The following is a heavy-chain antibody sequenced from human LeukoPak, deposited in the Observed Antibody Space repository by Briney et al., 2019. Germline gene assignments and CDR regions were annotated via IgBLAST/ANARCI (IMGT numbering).Heavy chain of an antibody. V-gene: IGHV4-34*01. Sequence: PSETLSLTCAVYGGSFSGYYWSWIRQPPGKGLEWIGEINHSGSTNYNPSLKSRVTISVDTSKNQFSLKLSSVTAADTAVYYCARGHRNGGNDYFYFDYWGQGTLVTVSS. CDR3: ARGHRNGGNDYFYFDY. D-gene: IGHD4-23*01. J-gene: IGHJ4*02. CDR2: INHSGST. CDR1: GGSFSGYY.